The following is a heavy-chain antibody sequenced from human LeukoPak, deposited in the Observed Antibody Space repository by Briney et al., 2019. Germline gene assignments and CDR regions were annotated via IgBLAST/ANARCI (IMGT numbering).Heavy chain of an antibody. CDR2: IYYSGST. Sequence: SETLSLTCTVSGGSISSSSYYWGWIRQPPGKGLEWIGSIYYSGSTYYKPSLKSRVTISVDTSKNQFSLKLSSVTAADTAVYYCARKGATRYYYGMDVWGQGTTVTVSS. CDR3: ARKGATRYYYGMDV. D-gene: IGHD1-26*01. CDR1: GGSISSSSYY. J-gene: IGHJ6*02. V-gene: IGHV4-39*01.